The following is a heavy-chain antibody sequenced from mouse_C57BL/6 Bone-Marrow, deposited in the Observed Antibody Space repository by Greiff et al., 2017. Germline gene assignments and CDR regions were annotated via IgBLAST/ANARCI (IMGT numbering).Heavy chain of an antibody. CDR2: IYPGDGDT. V-gene: IGHV1-80*01. CDR3: ARRRVFRRGAFDY. J-gene: IGHJ2*01. Sequence: VQLQQSGASVKISCKASGYAFSSYWMNWVKQRPGKGLEWIGQIYPGDGDTNYNGKFKGKATLTADKSSSTAYMQLSSPTSEAVAVYVCARRRVFRRGAFDYWGQGTTLTVSS. CDR1: GYAFSSYW.